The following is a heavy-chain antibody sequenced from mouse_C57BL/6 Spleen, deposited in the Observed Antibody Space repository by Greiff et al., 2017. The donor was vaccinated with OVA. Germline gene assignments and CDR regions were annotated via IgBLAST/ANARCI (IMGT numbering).Heavy chain of an antibody. CDR3: ARDDGSSWYFDV. Sequence: VQLQQPGAELVKPGASVKLSCKASGYTFTSYWMHWVKQRPGQGLEWIGMIHPNSGSTNYNEKFKSKATLTVDKSSSTAYMQLSSLTSEDSAGYYCARDDGSSWYFDVWGTGTTVTVSS. J-gene: IGHJ1*03. V-gene: IGHV1-64*01. D-gene: IGHD1-1*01. CDR1: GYTFTSYW. CDR2: IHPNSGST.